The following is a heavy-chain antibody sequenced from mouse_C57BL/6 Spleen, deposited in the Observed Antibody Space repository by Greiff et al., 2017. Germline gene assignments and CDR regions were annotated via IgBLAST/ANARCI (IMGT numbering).Heavy chain of an antibody. CDR1: GFSFNTYA. Sequence: EVQVVESGGGLVQPKGSLKLSCAASGFSFNTYAMNWVRPAPGKGLEWVARIRSKSNNYATYYADSVKDRFTISRDDSESMLYLQMNNLTTEDTAMYYCVRQTTVVATDYYAMDYWGQGTSVTVSS. CDR3: VRQTTVVATDYYAMDY. D-gene: IGHD1-1*01. V-gene: IGHV10-1*01. CDR2: IRSKSNNYAT. J-gene: IGHJ4*01.